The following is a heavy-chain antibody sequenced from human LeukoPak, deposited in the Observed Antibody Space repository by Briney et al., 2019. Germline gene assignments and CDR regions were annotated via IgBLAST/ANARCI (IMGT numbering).Heavy chain of an antibody. V-gene: IGHV3-66*01. CDR1: GFTVSSNY. CDR2: IYSGGST. CDR3: ARDVTYSGSYNPDY. J-gene: IGHJ4*02. D-gene: IGHD1-26*01. Sequence: GGSLRLSCAASGFTVSSNYMSWVRQAPGKGLEWVSVIYSGGSTYYADSVKGRFTISRDNSKNTLYLQMNSLRAEDTAVYYCARDVTYSGSYNPDYWGQGTLVTVSS.